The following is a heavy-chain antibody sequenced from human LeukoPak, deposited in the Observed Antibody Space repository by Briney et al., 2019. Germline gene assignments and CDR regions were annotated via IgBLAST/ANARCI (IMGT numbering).Heavy chain of an antibody. D-gene: IGHD6-13*01. CDR1: GFSFSSTA. CDR3: AKKTPGTYPFDY. J-gene: IGHJ4*02. CDR2: SGTDGDT. Sequence: GGSLRLSRAASGFSFSSTAMNWVRQAPGKGLEWVSASGTDGDTYYADSVQGRFTISRDNSRNTLYLQMTSLRADDTAVYYCAKKTPGTYPFDYWGQGTLVTVSP. V-gene: IGHV3-23*01.